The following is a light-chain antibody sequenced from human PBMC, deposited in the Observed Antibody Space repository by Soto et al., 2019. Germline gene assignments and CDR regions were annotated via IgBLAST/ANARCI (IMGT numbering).Light chain of an antibody. CDR3: QQYNNWPPWT. CDR1: QSVSSN. CDR2: GAS. J-gene: IGKJ1*01. Sequence: EIVMTQSPATLSVSPGERATLSCRASQSVSSNLAWYQQKPGQAPRLLIYGASTRATGIPARFIGSGSGTKYALSISSRQAEDFAVYYCQQYNNWPPWTFGQGTKVEI. V-gene: IGKV3-15*01.